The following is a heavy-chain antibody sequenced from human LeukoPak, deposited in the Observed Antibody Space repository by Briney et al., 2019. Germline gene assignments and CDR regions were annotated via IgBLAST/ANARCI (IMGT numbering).Heavy chain of an antibody. CDR3: ATKDYADGSALMGV. CDR2: IIPALGTA. Sequence: SVKVSCKASGGTVSNYGFTWVRQAPGQGLEWMGVIIPALGTANYAQKFQARVTITADGSMSTVYMDLRSLSSEDTATYYCATKDYADGSALMGVWGRGTTVIVSS. CDR1: GGTVSNYG. V-gene: IGHV1-69*13. D-gene: IGHD4-17*01. J-gene: IGHJ6*04.